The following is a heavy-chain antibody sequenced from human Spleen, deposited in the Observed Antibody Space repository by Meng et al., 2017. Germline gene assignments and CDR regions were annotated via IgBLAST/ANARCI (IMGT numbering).Heavy chain of an antibody. Sequence: SETLSLTCTVSGGSISSSSYYWGWIRQPPGKGLEWIGSIYYSGSTYYNPSLKSRVTISVDTSKNQFSLKLSSVTAADTAVYYCAREDVSSGWWPNDYWGQGTLVTVSS. D-gene: IGHD6-19*01. V-gene: IGHV4-39*07. CDR1: GGSISSSSYY. CDR2: IYYSGST. J-gene: IGHJ4*02. CDR3: AREDVSSGWWPNDY.